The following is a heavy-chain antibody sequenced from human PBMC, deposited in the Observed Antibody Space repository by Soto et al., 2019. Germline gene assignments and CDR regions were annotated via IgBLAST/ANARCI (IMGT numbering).Heavy chain of an antibody. CDR2: IIQAGTT. CDR3: AKDLRPDGVWDFDS. Sequence: EVQLLASGGGLVQPGGSLRLSCAAAGFTFSSSSMAWVRQAPVRGPEWVSGIIQAGTTYDAASVKGRFTISRDNTRNSVYLQMITLRCEDTAVYYCAKDLRPDGVWDFDSWGQGTLVTVSS. CDR1: GFTFSSSS. V-gene: IGHV3-23*01. J-gene: IGHJ4*02. D-gene: IGHD4-17*01.